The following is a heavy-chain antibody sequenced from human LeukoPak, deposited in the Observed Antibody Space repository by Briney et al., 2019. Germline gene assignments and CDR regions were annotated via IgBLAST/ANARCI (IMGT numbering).Heavy chain of an antibody. V-gene: IGHV4-4*07. J-gene: IGHJ4*02. CDR3: ARDLEYYDSNGYRGDYFDY. Sequence: SETLSLTRTVSGGSISHYYWTWIRQPAGKGLEWIGRVYSTGSTNYNPSLQSRLTMSIHTSKNQFSLKLTSVTAADTAVYYCARDLEYYDSNGYRGDYFDYWGPGTLVTVSS. CDR2: VYSTGST. D-gene: IGHD3-22*01. CDR1: GGSISHYY.